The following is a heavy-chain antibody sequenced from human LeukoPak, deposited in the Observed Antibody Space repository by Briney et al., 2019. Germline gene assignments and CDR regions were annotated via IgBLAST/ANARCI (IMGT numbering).Heavy chain of an antibody. D-gene: IGHD4-17*01. CDR2: ISAYNGNT. Sequence: ASVTVSCKASGYTFTSYGISWVRQAPGQGLEWMGWISAYNGNTNYAQKLQGRVTMTTDTSTSTAYMELRSLRSDDTAVYYCARDRTVTTLFDYWGQGTLVTVSS. CDR3: ARDRTVTTLFDY. J-gene: IGHJ4*02. V-gene: IGHV1-18*01. CDR1: GYTFTSYG.